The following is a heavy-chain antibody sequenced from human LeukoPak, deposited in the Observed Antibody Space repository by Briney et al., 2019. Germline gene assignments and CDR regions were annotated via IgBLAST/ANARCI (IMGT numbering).Heavy chain of an antibody. D-gene: IGHD6-19*01. J-gene: IGHJ4*02. Sequence: PGGPLRLSCAASGFSFSTYEMHWVRQAPGKGLEWVSDISSGGTITYYADSVRGRFTTSRDNAKNLLYLQMHSVRGEDTGIYYCSLLAVASPQDYWGQGTLVTVSS. CDR1: GFSFSTYE. CDR2: ISSGGTIT. V-gene: IGHV3-48*03. CDR3: SLLAVASPQDY.